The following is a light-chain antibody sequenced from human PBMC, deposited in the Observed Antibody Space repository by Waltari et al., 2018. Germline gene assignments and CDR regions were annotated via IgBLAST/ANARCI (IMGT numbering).Light chain of an antibody. CDR2: DAS. J-gene: IGKJ1*01. V-gene: IGKV3-20*01. CDR1: ESVRRA. CDR3: QHYRSLPVT. Sequence: EIVLTQSPGTLSLSPGERATLSCRASESVRRALAWYQQRPGQAPRLLIYDASSRATGIPDRFSGSWSGTDFSLTISRLEPEDFALYYCQHYRSLPVTFGQGTKVEIK.